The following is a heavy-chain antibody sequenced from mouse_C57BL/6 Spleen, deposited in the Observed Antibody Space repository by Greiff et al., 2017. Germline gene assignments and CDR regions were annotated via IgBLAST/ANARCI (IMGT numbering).Heavy chain of an antibody. CDR1: GYTFTSYW. J-gene: IGHJ3*01. Sequence: QVQLQQPGAELVMPGASVKLSCKASGYTFTSYWMHWVKQRPGQGLEWIGEIDPSDSYTNYNQKFKGKSTLTVDKSSSTAYMQLSSLTSEDSAVYYCARVAYGSRTGFAYWGQGTLVTVSA. CDR2: IDPSDSYT. D-gene: IGHD1-1*01. V-gene: IGHV1-69*01. CDR3: ARVAYGSRTGFAY.